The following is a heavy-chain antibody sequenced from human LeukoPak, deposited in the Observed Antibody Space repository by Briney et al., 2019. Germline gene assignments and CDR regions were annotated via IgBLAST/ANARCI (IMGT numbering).Heavy chain of an antibody. CDR1: GYSFTSYW. J-gene: IGHJ4*02. V-gene: IGHV5-51*01. Sequence: GESLKISCKGSGYSFTSYWIGWVRQMPGKGLEWMGIIHPGDSDTRYSPSFQGQVTISADKSISTAYLQWSSLKASDTAMYYCARAGYYDSSGQYYFDYWGQGTLVTVSS. CDR2: IHPGDSDT. D-gene: IGHD3-22*01. CDR3: ARAGYYDSSGQYYFDY.